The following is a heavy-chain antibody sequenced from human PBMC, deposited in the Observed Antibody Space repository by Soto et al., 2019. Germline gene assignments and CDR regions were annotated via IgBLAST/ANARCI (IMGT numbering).Heavy chain of an antibody. CDR2: IYYRGST. CDR1: GGSFGNYY. Sequence: QVQLQESGPGLVKPSETLSLACTVSGGSFGNYYWSWIRQPPGKGLEWIGYIYYRGSTSYNPSLKSRAPISIDTSKHQLALRLSSVTAADSAVYYCATGLFVPDNYFYYGVDVWGHGTAVTISS. J-gene: IGHJ6*02. CDR3: ATGLFVPDNYFYYGVDV. D-gene: IGHD2-21*01. V-gene: IGHV4-59*01.